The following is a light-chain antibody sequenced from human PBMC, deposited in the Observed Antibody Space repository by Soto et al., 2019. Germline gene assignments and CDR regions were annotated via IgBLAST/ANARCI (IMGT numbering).Light chain of an antibody. Sequence: QSVLTQPPSASGTPGQRVTISCSGSSSNIGSNTVNWYQQLPGTAPKLLIYSNNQRPSGVPDRFSGSKSGTSASLAISGLQSDDEADYYCAAWDDSLNGVVFGGGTEVTVL. CDR1: SSNIGSNT. CDR2: SNN. CDR3: AAWDDSLNGVV. J-gene: IGLJ2*01. V-gene: IGLV1-44*01.